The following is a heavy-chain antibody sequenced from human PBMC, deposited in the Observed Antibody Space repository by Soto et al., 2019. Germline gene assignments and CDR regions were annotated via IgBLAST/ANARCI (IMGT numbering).Heavy chain of an antibody. Sequence: ASVKVSFKASGYAFSAYYIHWLRQAPGQGPEWMGWINTNSGGTDYAQKFQGRVTVTRDMSINTAYMYLSGLRSDDTAVYYCATHPLGGGAPYYANYWRQGTLVTVSS. J-gene: IGHJ4*02. CDR3: ATHPLGGGAPYYANY. CDR1: GYAFSAYY. D-gene: IGHD3-3*01. CDR2: INTNSGGT. V-gene: IGHV1-2*02.